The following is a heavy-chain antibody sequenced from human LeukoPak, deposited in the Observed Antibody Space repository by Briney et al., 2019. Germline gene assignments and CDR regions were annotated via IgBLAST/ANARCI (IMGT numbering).Heavy chain of an antibody. CDR1: GGSISNNNYY. CDR3: ARGRDHLLLRWFDP. J-gene: IGHJ5*02. V-gene: IGHV4-39*07. Sequence: PSETLSLTCTVSGGSISNNNYYWGWIRQPPGKGLEWIGSIYYSGSTYYNPSLKSRVTISVDTSKNQLSLKLNSVTAADTAVYYCARGRDHLLLRWFDPWGQGTLVTVSS. D-gene: IGHD1-14*01. CDR2: IYYSGST.